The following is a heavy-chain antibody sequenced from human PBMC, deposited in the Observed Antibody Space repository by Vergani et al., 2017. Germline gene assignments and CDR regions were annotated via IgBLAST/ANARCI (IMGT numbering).Heavy chain of an antibody. CDR3: ARVVRGVIMLTYYYYGMDV. D-gene: IGHD3-10*01. J-gene: IGHJ6*02. Sequence: QVQLVQSGAEVKKPGSSVKFSCKASGGTFRSYAIRWVRQAPGQGLEWMGRIIPIFGIANYAQKFQGRVTITADKSTSTAYMELSSLRSEDTAVYYCARVVRGVIMLTYYYYGMDVWGQGTTVTVSS. CDR2: IIPIFGIA. CDR1: GGTFRSYA. V-gene: IGHV1-69*09.